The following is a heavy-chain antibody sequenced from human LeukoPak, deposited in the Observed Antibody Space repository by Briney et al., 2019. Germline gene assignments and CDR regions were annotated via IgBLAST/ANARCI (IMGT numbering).Heavy chain of an antibody. V-gene: IGHV4-59*08. J-gene: IGHJ4*02. CDR2: ISYSGSP. Sequence: SETLSLTCTVSGGSISSYYWSWIRQPPGKGLEWIGYISYSGSPNYNPSLKSRVTISVDTSKKQFSLKLSSVTAADTAVYYCASTPSGSSAWYYFDKWGQGTLVTVSS. CDR3: ASTPSGSSAWYYFDK. CDR1: GGSISSYY. D-gene: IGHD6-19*01.